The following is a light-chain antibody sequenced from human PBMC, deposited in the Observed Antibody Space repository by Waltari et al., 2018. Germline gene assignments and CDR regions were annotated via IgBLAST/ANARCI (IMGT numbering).Light chain of an antibody. J-gene: IGLJ3*02. Sequence: QSVLTQPPSLSEAPGQRVTISCAGNSSNIGEGFDVPWYQQFRGSAPRLLISVNNNRPSGVPDRFSASKSGTSASLAVSGLQAQDEADYYCQSYDISLSAYVFGGGTKLTVL. CDR3: QSYDISLSAYV. CDR2: VNN. V-gene: IGLV1-40*01. CDR1: SSNIGEGFD.